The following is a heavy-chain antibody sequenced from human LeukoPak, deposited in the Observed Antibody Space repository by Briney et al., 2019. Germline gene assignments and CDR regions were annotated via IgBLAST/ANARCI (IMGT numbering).Heavy chain of an antibody. J-gene: IGHJ4*02. D-gene: IGHD3-10*01. CDR2: ITGSGPYM. CDR3: VRDVGAVRGEVYFDY. CDR1: GFTFSTFA. V-gene: IGHV3-21*06. Sequence: GGSLRLSCAASGFTFSTFAMHWVRLSPGKGLEWVSSITGSGPYMLYADSVKHRFTISRDNTKNLLYLEMNSLRAEDTAMYFCVRDVGAVRGEVYFDYWGQGTLVTVSS.